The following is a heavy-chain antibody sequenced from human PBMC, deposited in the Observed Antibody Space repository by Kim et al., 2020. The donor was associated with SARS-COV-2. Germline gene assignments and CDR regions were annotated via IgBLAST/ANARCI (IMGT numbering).Heavy chain of an antibody. CDR2: IYYSGST. V-gene: IGHV4-59*13. CDR3: ARGTGYDILTGYSDAFDI. CDR1: GGSISSYY. D-gene: IGHD3-9*01. Sequence: SETLSLTCTVSGGSISSYYWSWIRQPPGKGLEWIGYIYYSGSTNYNPSLKSRVTISVDTSKNQFSLKLSSVTAADTAVYYCARGTGYDILTGYSDAFDIWGQGTMVTVSS. J-gene: IGHJ3*02.